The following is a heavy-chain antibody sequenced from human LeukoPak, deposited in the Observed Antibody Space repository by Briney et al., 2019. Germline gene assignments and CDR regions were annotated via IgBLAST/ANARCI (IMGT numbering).Heavy chain of an antibody. J-gene: IGHJ6*03. CDR3: ARLPGMVVAATPYYYYYMDV. CDR1: GYSFTSYW. V-gene: IGHV5-51*01. CDR2: IYPGDSDT. Sequence: GESLKISCKGSGYSFTSYWIGWVRQMPGKGLEWMGIIYPGDSDTRYSPSFQGQVTISADKSISTAYLQWSSLKASDTAMYYCARLPGMVVAATPYYYYYMDVWGKGTTVTVSS. D-gene: IGHD2-15*01.